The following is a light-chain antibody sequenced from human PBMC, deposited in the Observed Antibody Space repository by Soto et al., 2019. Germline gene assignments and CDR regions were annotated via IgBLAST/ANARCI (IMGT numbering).Light chain of an antibody. J-gene: IGKJ1*01. CDR1: QSVSSY. V-gene: IGKV3-11*01. CDR3: QQRSNWPQWT. CDR2: DAS. Sequence: EVVLTQSPDTLSLSPGERATLSCRASQSVSSYLAWYQQKPGQAPRLLIYDASNRATGIPARFSGSGSGTDFTLTNSSLEPEDFAVYYCQQRSNWPQWTFGQGTKVDI.